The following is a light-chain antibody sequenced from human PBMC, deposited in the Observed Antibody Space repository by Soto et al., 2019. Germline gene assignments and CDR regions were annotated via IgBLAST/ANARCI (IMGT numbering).Light chain of an antibody. V-gene: IGLV2-14*01. J-gene: IGLJ1*01. CDR2: AVS. CDR1: SSDVVGYNY. Sequence: QSVLTQPASVSGSPGQSITISCTGTSSDVVGYNYVSWYQQHPGKAPKLMIYAVSNRPSGVSNRFSGSKSGNTASLTISGLQAEDEADYYCNSYTSSSTLYVFGTGTKVTV. CDR3: NSYTSSSTLYV.